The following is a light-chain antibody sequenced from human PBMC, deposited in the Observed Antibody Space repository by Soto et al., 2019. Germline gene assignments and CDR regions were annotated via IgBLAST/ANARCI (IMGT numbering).Light chain of an antibody. Sequence: EIVLTQSPGTLSLSPRERATLSCRASQSVSSNHLAWYQQKPGQAPRLLIYGASRRDTGIPDRFSGSGSGTDFTLPISRLEPEDFAVYYCQQYGSSTYTVGQGTKVEIK. J-gene: IGKJ2*01. CDR1: QSVSSNH. CDR3: QQYGSSTYT. V-gene: IGKV3-20*01. CDR2: GAS.